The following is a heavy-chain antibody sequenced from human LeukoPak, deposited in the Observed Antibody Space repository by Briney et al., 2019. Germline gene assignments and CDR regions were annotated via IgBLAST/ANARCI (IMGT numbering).Heavy chain of an antibody. J-gene: IGHJ5*02. Sequence: GGSLRLSCLASGFTFSSYWMHWVRQAPGKGLVWVSRINSDGSSTNYADSVKGRFTISRDNAKNTLYLQVNSLRAEDTAVYYCARGADTGYSSDSWGQGTLVTVSS. CDR2: INSDGSST. CDR3: ARGADTGYSSDS. V-gene: IGHV3-74*01. CDR1: GFTFSSYW. D-gene: IGHD6-19*01.